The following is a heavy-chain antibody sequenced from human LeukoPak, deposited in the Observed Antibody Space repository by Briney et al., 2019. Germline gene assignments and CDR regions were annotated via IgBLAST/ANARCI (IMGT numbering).Heavy chain of an antibody. Sequence: SQTLSLTCTVSGGSISSGSYYWSWIRQRPGEGLEWIGYIYYSGSTYYNPSLQSRVTISVDTSENQFSLKLSSVTAADTGVYYCARAFYDLLTGSIGYYFDYWGQGTLVTVSS. D-gene: IGHD3-9*01. CDR2: IYYSGST. J-gene: IGHJ4*02. CDR3: ARAFYDLLTGSIGYYFDY. CDR1: GGSISSGSYY. V-gene: IGHV4-31*03.